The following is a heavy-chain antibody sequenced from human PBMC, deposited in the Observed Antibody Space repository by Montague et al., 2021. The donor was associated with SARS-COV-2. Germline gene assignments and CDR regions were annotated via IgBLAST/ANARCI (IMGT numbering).Heavy chain of an antibody. CDR1: GGSISSYY. J-gene: IGHJ2*01. CDR3: AREYRIELWQTNWYFGL. Sequence: SETLSLTCTVSGGSISSYYWSWIRQPPGKGLEWIGYFYYSGSTNYNPSFKSRLSISGDTSKNQFSLEVTSVTAADTAVYYCAREYRIELWQTNWYFGLWGRGTLVTVSS. CDR2: FYYSGST. D-gene: IGHD5-18*01. V-gene: IGHV4-59*01.